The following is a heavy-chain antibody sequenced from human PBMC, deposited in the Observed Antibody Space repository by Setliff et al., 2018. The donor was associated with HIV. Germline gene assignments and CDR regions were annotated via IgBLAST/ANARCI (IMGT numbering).Heavy chain of an antibody. CDR1: GFTFSTYR. D-gene: IGHD2-15*01. Sequence: GGSLRLSCAASGFTFSTYRMNWVRQAPGKGLEWVSSISSSSSYIYYADSVRGRFTISRDDAEKSVYLQMNSLRAEDTAVYYCARAGVVEGYYYYYYMDVWGKGTTVTVSS. V-gene: IGHV3-21*01. J-gene: IGHJ6*03. CDR3: ARAGVVEGYYYYYYMDV. CDR2: ISSSSSYI.